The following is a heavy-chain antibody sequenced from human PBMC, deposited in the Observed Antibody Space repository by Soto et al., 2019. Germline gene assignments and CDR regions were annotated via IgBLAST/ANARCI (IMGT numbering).Heavy chain of an antibody. CDR1: GFTFSTYW. D-gene: IGHD5-18*01. Sequence: GGPLSPSCAASGFTFSTYWMHWVRQVPGKGLVWVARINNDGRTATYADSVDGRFTISRDNANNTLYLQMYSLRVEDTALYYCARGRGNSFGFFDCWCQGTLVTVAS. CDR3: ARGRGNSFGFFDC. J-gene: IGHJ4*02. CDR2: INNDGRTA. V-gene: IGHV3-74*01.